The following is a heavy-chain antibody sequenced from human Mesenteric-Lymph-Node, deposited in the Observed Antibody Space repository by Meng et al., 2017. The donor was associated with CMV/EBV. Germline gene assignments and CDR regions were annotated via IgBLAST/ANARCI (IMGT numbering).Heavy chain of an antibody. D-gene: IGHD3-10*01. J-gene: IGHJ4*02. CDR1: GDSISRNLW. Sequence: GSLRLSCAVSGDSISRNLWWSWVRQPPGKGLEWIGEISYSGSTKYNPSLQSRVTISSDTTNNRFSLRLNSVTAADTGVYFCARSPGLWSLDYWGRGTLVTVSS. CDR3: ARSPGLWSLDY. V-gene: IGHV4-4*01. CDR2: ISYSGST.